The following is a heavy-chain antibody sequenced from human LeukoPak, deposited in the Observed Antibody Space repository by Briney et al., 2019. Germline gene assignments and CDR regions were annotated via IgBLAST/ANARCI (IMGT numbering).Heavy chain of an antibody. J-gene: IGHJ6*03. D-gene: IGHD4-11*01. CDR2: IYRSGST. CDR1: GYSISSGYY. V-gene: IGHV4-38-2*02. Sequence: SETLPLTCTVSGYSISSGYYWDWIRPPPGRGREGIGTIYRSGSTYYNPSLNSRVTISVDTSKNQFSPKLRSVAAADTAVYYCARGNSRGDYYYLDVWGKGTTVTVSS. CDR3: ARGNSRGDYYYLDV.